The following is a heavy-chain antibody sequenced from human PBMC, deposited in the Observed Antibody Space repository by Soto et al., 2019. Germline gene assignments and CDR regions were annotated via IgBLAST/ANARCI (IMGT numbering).Heavy chain of an antibody. V-gene: IGHV1-3*01. CDR1: GYTFTSYA. CDR2: INAGNGNT. CDR3: TKERVPAAIESVDACNI. Sequence: QVQLVQSGAEVKKPGASVKVSCKASGYTFTSYAMHWVRQAPGQRLEWMGWINAGNGNTKYSQKVQGRGTITRDTCKSTAYMEMSSLRSEDTAVYYCTKERVPAAIESVDACNIWGQGTIVTVAS. J-gene: IGHJ3*02. D-gene: IGHD2-2*01.